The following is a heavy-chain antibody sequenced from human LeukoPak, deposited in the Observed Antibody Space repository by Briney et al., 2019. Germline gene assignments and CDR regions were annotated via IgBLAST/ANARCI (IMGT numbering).Heavy chain of an antibody. CDR2: ISSSSSYI. V-gene: IGHV3-21*01. J-gene: IGHJ4*02. D-gene: IGHD6-13*01. CDR1: GFTFSSYS. CDR3: ARPPTTYSSSWYYFDY. Sequence: PGGSLRLSCAASGFTFSSYSMNWVRQAPGKGLEWVSSISSSSSYIYYADSVKGRFTISRDNAKNTLYLQMNSLRAEDTAVYYCARPPTTYSSSWYYFDYWGQGTLVTVSS.